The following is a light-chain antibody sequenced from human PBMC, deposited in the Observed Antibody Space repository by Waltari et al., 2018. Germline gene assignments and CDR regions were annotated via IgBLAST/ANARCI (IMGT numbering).Light chain of an antibody. CDR3: QSYDSSNVVV. CDR2: EDN. Sequence: NFMLTQPHSVSESPGKTVTISCTRSSGSIGSNYVPSPQQRPGSSPTTVIYEDNQRPAGVPDRFSGSIDSSSNSASLTISGLTTEDEADYYCQSYDSSNVVVFGGGTKLTVL. J-gene: IGLJ2*01. V-gene: IGLV6-57*01. CDR1: SGSIGSNY.